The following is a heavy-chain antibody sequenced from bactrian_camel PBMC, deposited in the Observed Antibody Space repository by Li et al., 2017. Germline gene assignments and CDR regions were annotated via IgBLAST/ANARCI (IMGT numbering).Heavy chain of an antibody. D-gene: IGHD2*01. Sequence: HVQLVESGGGSVQAGGSLRVSCATPGYTYDTYCMGWFRQALGKEREGIATIDSDGDAAYADSMKGRFTISRDNRENALYLQLNSLKTEDTAKYICAKGIQKCPGNYCRPEGQGTQVTVS. V-gene: IGHV3S55*01. CDR2: IDSDGDA. J-gene: IGHJ4*01. CDR1: GYTYDTYC.